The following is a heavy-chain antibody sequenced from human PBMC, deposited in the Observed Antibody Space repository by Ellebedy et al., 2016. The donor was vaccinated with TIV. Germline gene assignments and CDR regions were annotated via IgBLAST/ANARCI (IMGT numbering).Heavy chain of an antibody. CDR1: GFSPSNYN. V-gene: IGHV3-48*04. CDR3: ARSGEHDT. CDR2: ISSGSITI. D-gene: IGHD1-26*01. Sequence: GESLKISCAASGFSPSNYNMNLVRQAPGKGLEWVSCISSGSITIYYADSVKGRFTISRDDAKNSLFLQMNSLRAEETAVDYCARSGEHDTWGQGTLVTVSS. J-gene: IGHJ5*02.